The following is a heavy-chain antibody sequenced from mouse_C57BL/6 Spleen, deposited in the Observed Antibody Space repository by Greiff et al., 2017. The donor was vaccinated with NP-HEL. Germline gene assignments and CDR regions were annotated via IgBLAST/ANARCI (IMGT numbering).Heavy chain of an antibody. CDR2: INPNNGGT. CDR3: ARRFLYYGSSYRDYFDY. J-gene: IGHJ2*01. Sequence: VQLQQSGPELVKPGASVKIPCKASGYTFTDYNMDWVKQSHGKSLEWIGDINPNNGGTIYNQKFKGKATLTVDKSSSTAYMELRSLTSEDTAVYYCARRFLYYGSSYRDYFDYWGQGTTLTVSS. CDR1: GYTFTDYN. V-gene: IGHV1-18*01. D-gene: IGHD1-1*01.